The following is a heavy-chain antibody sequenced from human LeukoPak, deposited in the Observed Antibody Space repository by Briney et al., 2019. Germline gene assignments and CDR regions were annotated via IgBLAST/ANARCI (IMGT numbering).Heavy chain of an antibody. V-gene: IGHV4-34*01. J-gene: IGHJ6*02. CDR2: INHSGST. Sequence: SETLSLTCAVYGVSFSGYYWSWIRQPPGKGLEWIGEINHSGSTNYNPSLKSRVTISVDTSKNQFSLKLSSVTAADTAVYYCARGRHSSGWFTRDYGMDVWGQGTTVTVSS. D-gene: IGHD6-19*01. CDR3: ARGRHSSGWFTRDYGMDV. CDR1: GVSFSGYY.